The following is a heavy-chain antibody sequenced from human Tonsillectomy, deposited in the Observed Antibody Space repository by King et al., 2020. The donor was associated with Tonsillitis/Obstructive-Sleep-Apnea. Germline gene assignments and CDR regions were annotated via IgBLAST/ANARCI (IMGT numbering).Heavy chain of an antibody. CDR2: ISYDGGNK. CDR3: ARGKGCSSTSCYTLYYYYYYMDV. CDR1: GFTFSSYA. D-gene: IGHD2-2*02. V-gene: IGHV3-30*04. Sequence: HVQLVESGGGVVQPGRSLRLSCAASGFTFSSYAMHWVRQAPGKGLEWVAVISYDGGNKYYADSVKGRFTISRDNSKNTLYLQMNSLRTEDTAVYYCARGKGCSSTSCYTLYYYYYYMDVWGKGTTVTVSS. J-gene: IGHJ6*03.